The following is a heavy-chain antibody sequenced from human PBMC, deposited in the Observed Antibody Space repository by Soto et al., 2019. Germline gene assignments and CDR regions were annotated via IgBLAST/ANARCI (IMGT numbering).Heavy chain of an antibody. V-gene: IGHV3-30-3*01. J-gene: IGHJ4*02. CDR1: GFPFSSYA. Sequence: QVQLVDSGGGVVQPGRSLRLSCAASGFPFSSYAMHWVRQAPGKGLEWVAFISYDGSNTYYADSVRGRFSVSRDNSNNTRELQKNSLSAEATAVYYWARSRGGAGYDRLDYWGQGTLVTVSS. CDR2: ISYDGSNT. D-gene: IGHD5-12*01. CDR3: ARSRGGAGYDRLDY.